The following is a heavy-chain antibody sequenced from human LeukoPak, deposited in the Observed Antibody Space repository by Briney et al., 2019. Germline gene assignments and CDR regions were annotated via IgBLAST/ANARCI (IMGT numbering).Heavy chain of an antibody. J-gene: IGHJ4*02. V-gene: IGHV1-24*01. CDR3: ATVRIAAAGNPFDY. Sequence: ASVKVSCKVSGYTLTELSMHWVRQAPGKGLEWMGDFDPEDGETIYAQKFQGRVTMTEDTSTDTAYMELSSLRSEDTAVYYCATVRIAAAGNPFDYWGQGTLVTVSS. CDR2: FDPEDGET. D-gene: IGHD6-13*01. CDR1: GYTLTELS.